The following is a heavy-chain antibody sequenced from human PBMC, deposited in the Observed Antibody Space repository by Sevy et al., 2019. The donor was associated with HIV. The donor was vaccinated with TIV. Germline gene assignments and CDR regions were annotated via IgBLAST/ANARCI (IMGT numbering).Heavy chain of an antibody. J-gene: IGHJ3*02. CDR3: AKDESYDSRHDAFDI. Sequence: GGPLRLSCAASGFTFSSYAMSWVRQAPGKGLEWVSAISGSGGSTYYADSVKGRFTISRDNSKNTRYLQMNSLRAEDTAVYYCAKDESYDSRHDAFDIWGQGTMVTVSS. D-gene: IGHD3-22*01. CDR1: GFTFSSYA. V-gene: IGHV3-23*01. CDR2: ISGSGGST.